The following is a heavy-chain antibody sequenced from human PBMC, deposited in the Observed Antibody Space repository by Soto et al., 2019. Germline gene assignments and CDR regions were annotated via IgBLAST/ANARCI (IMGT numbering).Heavy chain of an antibody. CDR2: IIPSFGTA. CDR1: GGTFSSYA. J-gene: IGHJ6*02. V-gene: IGHV1-69*06. Sequence: SVKVSCKASGGTFSSYAISWVRQAPGQGLEWMGGIIPSFGTANYAQKYQGRVTITAAKSTSTAYLELSSLRSEDTAVYYCARDQGETVAYYYYYGMDVWGQGTTVTVSS. CDR3: ARDQGETVAYYYYYGMDV. D-gene: IGHD3-16*01.